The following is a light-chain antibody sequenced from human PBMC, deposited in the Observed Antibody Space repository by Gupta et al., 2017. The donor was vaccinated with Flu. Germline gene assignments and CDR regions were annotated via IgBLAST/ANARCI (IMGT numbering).Light chain of an antibody. J-gene: IGKJ5*01. CDR2: GAA. Sequence: EIVLTQSPVTLSLSPGERATLPCRASQSVSSSNLAWYQQKPGQAPRLLIYGAASRATGIPDRFSGSGSGTDFTLTISRLEPEDFAVYYCQQYCSSPPVTFGQGTRLEIK. CDR3: QQYCSSPPVT. CDR1: QSVSSSN. V-gene: IGKV3-20*01.